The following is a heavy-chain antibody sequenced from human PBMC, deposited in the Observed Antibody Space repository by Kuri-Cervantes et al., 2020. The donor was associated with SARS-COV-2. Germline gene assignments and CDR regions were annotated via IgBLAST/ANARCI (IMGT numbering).Heavy chain of an antibody. CDR3: AGLGYCSGGSCYYYYYGMDV. D-gene: IGHD2-15*01. CDR2: IIPIFGTA. CDR1: GGTFSSYA. V-gene: IGHV1-69*13. Sequence: SVKIFCKASGGTFSSYAISWVRQAPGQGLEWMGGIIPIFGTANYAQKFQGRVTITADESTSTAYMELSSLRSEDTAVYYCAGLGYCSGGSCYYYYYGMDVWGQGTTVTVSS. J-gene: IGHJ6*02.